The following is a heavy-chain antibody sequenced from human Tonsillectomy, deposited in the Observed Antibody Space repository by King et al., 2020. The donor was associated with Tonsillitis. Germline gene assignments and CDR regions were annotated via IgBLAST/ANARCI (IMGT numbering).Heavy chain of an antibody. V-gene: IGHV4-34*01. Sequence: QVQLQQWGAGLLKASETLSLTCAVYGGSFSGHYWSWIRQPPGKGLEWIGEINHSGSTNYNPSLKSRVTISVDMSKNQFSLNLSSVTAADTAVYYCARVRGYYGSGSKNPDYDAFDIWGQGTMVTVSS. CDR2: INHSGST. CDR3: ARVRGYYGSGSKNPDYDAFDI. CDR1: GGSFSGHY. D-gene: IGHD3-10*01. J-gene: IGHJ3*02.